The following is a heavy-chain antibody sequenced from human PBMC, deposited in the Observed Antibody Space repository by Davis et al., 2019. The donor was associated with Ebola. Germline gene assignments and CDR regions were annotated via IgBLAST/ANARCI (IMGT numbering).Heavy chain of an antibody. CDR2: ITART. J-gene: IGHJ4*02. V-gene: IGHV3-23*01. D-gene: IGHD3-22*01. CDR1: GFTFSSSA. CDR3: AKSGKNYGSSGYYWFDY. Sequence: GESLKISCAASGFTFSSSAMTWVRQAPGKGLEWVSSITARTYYADSVKGRFTIPRDNSKSTLYLQMNSLRAEDTAIYYCAKSGKNYGSSGYYWFDYWGQGTLLTVSS.